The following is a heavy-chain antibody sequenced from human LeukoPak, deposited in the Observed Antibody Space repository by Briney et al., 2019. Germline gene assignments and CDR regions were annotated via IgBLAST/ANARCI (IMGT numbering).Heavy chain of an antibody. CDR2: IYTSGST. J-gene: IGHJ4*02. CDR3: ARAMSIAARLQTIFDY. V-gene: IGHV4-4*07. Sequence: SETLSLTCTFPGGSITSYYWSWIRQPAGKGLEWIGRIYTSGSTNYNPSLKSRVTISVDTSKNQFSLNLTSITAADTAVYYCARAMSIAARLQTIFDYWGQGTLVTVSS. D-gene: IGHD6-6*01. CDR1: GGSITSYY.